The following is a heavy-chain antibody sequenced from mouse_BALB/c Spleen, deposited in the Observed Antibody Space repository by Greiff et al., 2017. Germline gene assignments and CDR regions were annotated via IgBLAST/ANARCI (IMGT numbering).Heavy chain of an antibody. J-gene: IGHJ4*01. D-gene: IGHD2-14*01. CDR1: GFNINDFY. CDR2: IDPENGNT. V-gene: IGHV14-1*02. CDR3: ARDRYDALYAMDY. Sequence: EVQLQQSGAELVRPGALVKLSCKASGFNINDFYMHWVKQRPEQGLEWIGWIDPENGNTIYDPKFQGKASITADTSSNTAYLQLSSLTSEDTAVYYGARDRYDALYAMDYWGQGTSVTVSS.